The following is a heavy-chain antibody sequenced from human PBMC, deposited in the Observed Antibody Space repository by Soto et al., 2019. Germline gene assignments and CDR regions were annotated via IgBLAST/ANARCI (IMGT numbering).Heavy chain of an antibody. J-gene: IGHJ6*02. CDR3: AKHVSIFSKAAGGNYYGMDV. CDR1: GYSFTSYW. Sequence: GESLKISCKGSGYSFTSYWIGWVRQMPGKGLEWMGIIYPGDSDTRYSPSFQGQVTISADKSISTAYLQWSSLKASDTAMYYCAKHVSIFSKAAGGNYYGMDVRGQGTTVTVSS. V-gene: IGHV5-51*01. D-gene: IGHD6-6*01. CDR2: IYPGDSDT.